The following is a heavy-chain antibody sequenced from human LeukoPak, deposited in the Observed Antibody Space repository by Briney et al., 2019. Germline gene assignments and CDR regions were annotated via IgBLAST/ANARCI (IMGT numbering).Heavy chain of an antibody. CDR2: ISGTGDST. CDR3: AKTPYSSSWQAYYFDY. Sequence: GGSLRLSCAASGFTFSGYWMSWVRQAPGKGLEWVSSISGTGDSTCYADSVKGRFTISRDNSKNTLYLQMNSLRPEDTAVYYCAKTPYSSSWQAYYFDYWGQGTLVTVSS. CDR1: GFTFSGYW. V-gene: IGHV3-23*01. D-gene: IGHD6-13*01. J-gene: IGHJ4*02.